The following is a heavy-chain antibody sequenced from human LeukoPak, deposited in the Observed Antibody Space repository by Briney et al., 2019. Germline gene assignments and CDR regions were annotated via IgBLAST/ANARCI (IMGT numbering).Heavy chain of an antibody. CDR3: ATSYSSSYGGYFDL. Sequence: SETLSLTCAVYGGSFSGYYWSWIRQPPGKGLEWIGEINHSGSTNYNPSLKSRVTISVDTSKNQFSLKLSSVTAADTAVYYCATSYSSSYGGYFDLWGRGTLVTVSS. CDR2: INHSGST. V-gene: IGHV4-34*01. D-gene: IGHD6-6*01. J-gene: IGHJ2*01. CDR1: GGSFSGYY.